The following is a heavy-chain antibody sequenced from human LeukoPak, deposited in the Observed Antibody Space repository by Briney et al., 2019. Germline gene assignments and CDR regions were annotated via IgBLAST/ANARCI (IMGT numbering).Heavy chain of an antibody. CDR2: ISYDGSNR. V-gene: IGHV3-30*18. D-gene: IGHD3-10*01. Sequence: PGGSLRLSCAASGFTFSSYGMHWVRQAPGKGLEWVAVISYDGSNRYYADSVKGRFTISRDNSKNTLYLQMNSLRAEDTAVYYCAKDATSYGSGSYYNYYGMDVWGQGTTVTVSS. J-gene: IGHJ6*02. CDR3: AKDATSYGSGSYYNYYGMDV. CDR1: GFTFSSYG.